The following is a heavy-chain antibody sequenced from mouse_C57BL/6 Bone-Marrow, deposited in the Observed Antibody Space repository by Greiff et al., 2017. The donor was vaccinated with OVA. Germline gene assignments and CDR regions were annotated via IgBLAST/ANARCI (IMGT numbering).Heavy chain of an antibody. J-gene: IGHJ1*03. CDR2: SRNKANDYTT. V-gene: IGHV7-1*01. Sequence: EVKLVESGGGLVQSGRSLRLSCATSGSTFSDFYMEWVRQAPGKGLEWIAASRNKANDYTTEYSASVKGRFIVSRDTSQSILYLQMNALRAEDTAIYYCARDNWDWYFDVWGTGTTVTGSS. D-gene: IGHD4-1*01. CDR1: GSTFSDFY. CDR3: ARDNWDWYFDV.